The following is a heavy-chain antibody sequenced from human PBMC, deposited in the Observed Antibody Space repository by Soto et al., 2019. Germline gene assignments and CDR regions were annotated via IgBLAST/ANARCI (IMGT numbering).Heavy chain of an antibody. CDR2: ISHSGATI. CDR3: VKNYIQLYF. CDR1: GFQFSSYE. V-gene: IGHV3-48*03. D-gene: IGHD5-18*01. Sequence: EVQLAESGGGLVQPGESLRLSCAASGFQFSSYEMNWVRQAPGKGLEWVAHISHSGATIFYADSVKGRFTISKDNSKNMLYLEMNSLRAEDTAVYYCVKNYIQLYFGGQGTLVTVSS. J-gene: IGHJ4*02.